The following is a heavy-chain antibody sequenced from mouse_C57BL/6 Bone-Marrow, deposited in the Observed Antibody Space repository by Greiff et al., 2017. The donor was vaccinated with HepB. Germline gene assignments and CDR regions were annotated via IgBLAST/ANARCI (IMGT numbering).Heavy chain of an antibody. J-gene: IGHJ4*01. CDR1: GYNFTSYW. CDR2: IYPGSGST. V-gene: IGHV1-55*01. Sequence: VQLQQPGAELVKPGASVKMSCKASGYNFTSYWITWVKQRPGQGLEWIGDIYPGSGSTNYNEKFKSKATLTVDTSSSTAYMQLSSLTSEDSAVYYCARIYYGSSSLARDDWGQGTSVTASS. D-gene: IGHD1-1*01. CDR3: ARIYYGSSSLARDD.